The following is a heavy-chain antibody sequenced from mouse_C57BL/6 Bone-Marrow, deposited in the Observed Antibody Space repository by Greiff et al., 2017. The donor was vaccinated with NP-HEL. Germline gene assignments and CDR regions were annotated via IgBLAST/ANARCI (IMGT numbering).Heavy chain of an antibody. CDR3: ARSGFTTVVATPMDY. D-gene: IGHD1-1*01. J-gene: IGHJ4*01. CDR2: IDPEDGET. Sequence: EVQGVESGAELVKPGASVKLSCTASGFNIKDYYMHWVKQRTEQGLEWIGRIDPEDGETKYAPKFQGKATITADTSSNTAYLQLSSLTSEDTAVYYCARSGFTTVVATPMDYWGQGTSVTVSS. V-gene: IGHV14-2*01. CDR1: GFNIKDYY.